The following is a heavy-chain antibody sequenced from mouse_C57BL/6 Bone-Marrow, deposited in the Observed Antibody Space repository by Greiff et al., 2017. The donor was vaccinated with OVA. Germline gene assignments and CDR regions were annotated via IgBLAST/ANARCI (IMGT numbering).Heavy chain of an antibody. D-gene: IGHD1-1*01. CDR3: TRYYYGTSDY. V-gene: IGHV7-3*01. Sequence: EVKLVESGGGLVQPGGSLSLSCAASGFTFPDYYMSWVRQPPGKALEWLGFIRNKANGYTTEYSASVKGRFTISRDNSQSILYLQMNALRAEDSATYYCTRYYYGTSDYWGQGTTLTVSS. CDR1: GFTFPDYY. J-gene: IGHJ2*01. CDR2: IRNKANGYTT.